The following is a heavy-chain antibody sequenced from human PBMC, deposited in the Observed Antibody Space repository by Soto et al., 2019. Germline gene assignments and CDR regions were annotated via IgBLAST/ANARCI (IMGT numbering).Heavy chain of an antibody. V-gene: IGHV4-59*04. CDR3: ARDRGVVVIDYYGLDF. Sequence: PSETLSLTCTVSGGSISSYYWSWIRQPPGKGLEWIGYIYHSGSTYYNPSLKSRVTISVDTVQNQFSLKLNPVTAADTAVYFCARDRGVVVIDYYGLDFWGQGTTVTVSS. D-gene: IGHD2-15*01. CDR2: IYHSGST. CDR1: GGSISSYY. J-gene: IGHJ6*02.